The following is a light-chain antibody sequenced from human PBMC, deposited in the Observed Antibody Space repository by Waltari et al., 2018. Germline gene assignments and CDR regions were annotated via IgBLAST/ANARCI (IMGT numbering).Light chain of an antibody. J-gene: IGKJ1*01. Sequence: DIQMTQSPSTLSASVGDRVTITCRASQSISSWLAWYQQKPGKAPKLRIYKASSLETGVPSRFSGSGSGTDFTLTISSLQPDDFATYYCQQYNSYPWTFGQGTKVEIK. CDR3: QQYNSYPWT. V-gene: IGKV1-5*03. CDR2: KAS. CDR1: QSISSW.